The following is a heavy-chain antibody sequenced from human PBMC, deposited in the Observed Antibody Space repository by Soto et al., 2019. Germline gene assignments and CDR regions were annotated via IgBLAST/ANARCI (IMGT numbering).Heavy chain of an antibody. Sequence: ASVKVSCKASGYTFTSYDINWVRQATGQGLEWMGWMNPNSGNTGYAQKFQGRVTITADESTSTAYMELSSLRSEDTAVYYCARDGYCSSTSCTSYYYYGMDVWGQGTTVTVSS. CDR1: GYTFTSYD. D-gene: IGHD2-2*03. CDR2: MNPNSGNT. V-gene: IGHV1-8*01. CDR3: ARDGYCSSTSCTSYYYYGMDV. J-gene: IGHJ6*02.